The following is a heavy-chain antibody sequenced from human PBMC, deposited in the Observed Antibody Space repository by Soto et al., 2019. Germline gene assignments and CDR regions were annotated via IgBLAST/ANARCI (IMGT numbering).Heavy chain of an antibody. V-gene: IGHV1-18*01. J-gene: IGHJ4*02. CDR2: ISAYNGNT. CDR1: GYTFTTFG. D-gene: IGHD6-19*01. Sequence: ASVKVSCKTSGYTFTTFGVSWVRQAPGQGLEWMGWISAYNGNTNYAQKFQGRVTLTTDTSTSVAYMELRSLRSDDTAVYYCVRDWQWHQEAPRDEWGQGTPVTVSS. CDR3: VRDWQWHQEAPRDE.